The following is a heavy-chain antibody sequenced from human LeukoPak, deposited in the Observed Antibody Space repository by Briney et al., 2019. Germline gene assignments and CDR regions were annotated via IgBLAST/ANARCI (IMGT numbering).Heavy chain of an antibody. CDR3: AKGMTTVTTGYFDY. CDR2: IRTKANNYAT. J-gene: IGHJ4*02. V-gene: IGHV3-73*01. D-gene: IGHD4-17*01. Sequence: PGGSLRLSCAASGFTFSGSSIHWVRQASGKGLEWLGRIRTKANNYATGYAASLKGRFTISRDDSKNTAYLQMNSLRAEDTAVYYCAKGMTTVTTGYFDYWGQGTLVTVSS. CDR1: GFTFSGSS.